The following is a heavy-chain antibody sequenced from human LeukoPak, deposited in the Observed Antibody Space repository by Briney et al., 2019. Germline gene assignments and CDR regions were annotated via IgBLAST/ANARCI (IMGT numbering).Heavy chain of an antibody. CDR2: IYHSGST. V-gene: IGHV4-38-2*02. Sequence: SETLSLTCTVSGYSISSGYYWGWIRQPPGKGLEWIGSIYHSGSTYYNPSLKSRVTISVDTSKNQFSLKLSSVTAADTAVYYCARADMIGAFDIWGQGTMVTVSS. CDR1: GYSISSGYY. CDR3: ARADMIGAFDI. J-gene: IGHJ3*02. D-gene: IGHD3-22*01.